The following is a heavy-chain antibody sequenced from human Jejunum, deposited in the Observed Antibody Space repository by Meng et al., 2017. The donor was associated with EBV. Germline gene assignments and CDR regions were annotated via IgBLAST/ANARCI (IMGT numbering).Heavy chain of an antibody. J-gene: IGHJ4*02. CDR1: GYSFTSRA. V-gene: IGHV7-4-1*02. CDR2: INTDTRNP. D-gene: IGHD2-2*01. Sequence: QVQLGQSGSELKPPGASVKVSCKASGYSFTSRAMHWVRQAPGQGLEWMGWINTDTRNPTYAQGLTGRFVFSLDTSVSTAYLQISSLKAEDTAVYYCARGEGGYCSSSSCYLGTWGQGTLVTVSS. CDR3: ARGEGGYCSSSSCYLGT.